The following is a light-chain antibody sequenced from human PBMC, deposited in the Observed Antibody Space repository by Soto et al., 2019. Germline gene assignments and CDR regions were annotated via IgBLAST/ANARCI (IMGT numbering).Light chain of an antibody. V-gene: IGLV1-40*01. CDR1: SSNIGAGYD. CDR2: GNS. Sequence: QSVLTQPPSVSGAPGQRVTISCTGSSSNIGAGYDVHWYQQLPGTAPKLLIYGNSNRPSGVPDRFSGSKSGTSASLAITGLQAEDEAYYYCQSYDSSPSGLHVFGTGTNVT. CDR3: QSYDSSPSGLHV. J-gene: IGLJ1*01.